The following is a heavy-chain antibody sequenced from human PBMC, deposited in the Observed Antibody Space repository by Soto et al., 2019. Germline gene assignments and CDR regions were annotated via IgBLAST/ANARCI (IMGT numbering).Heavy chain of an antibody. CDR3: ASRKIIFAGDY. D-gene: IGHD2-21*01. CDR1: GGSISSSSYY. CDR2: IYYSGST. J-gene: IGHJ4*02. Sequence: QLQLQESGPGLVKPSETLSLTCTVSGGSISSSSYYWGWIRQPPGKGLEWIGSIYYSGSTYYNPSLKSRVTISVDTSKNQFSLKLSSVTAADTAVYYCASRKIIFAGDYWGQGTLVTVSS. V-gene: IGHV4-39*01.